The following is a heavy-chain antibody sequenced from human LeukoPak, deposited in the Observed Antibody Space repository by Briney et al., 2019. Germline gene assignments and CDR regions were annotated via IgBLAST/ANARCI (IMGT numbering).Heavy chain of an antibody. CDR1: GYTFTSYG. D-gene: IGHD5-12*01. CDR2: ISAYNGNT. Sequence: ASVKVSCKASGYTFTSYGISWVRQAPGQGLEWMGWISAYNGNTNYAQKLQGRVTMTTDTSTSTAYMELRSLRSDDTAVYYCARDGSMVATAPVGMDVWGQGTTVTVSS. V-gene: IGHV1-18*01. J-gene: IGHJ6*02. CDR3: ARDGSMVATAPVGMDV.